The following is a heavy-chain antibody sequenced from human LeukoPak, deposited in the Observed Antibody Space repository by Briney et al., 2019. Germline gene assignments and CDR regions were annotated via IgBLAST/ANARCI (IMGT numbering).Heavy chain of an antibody. CDR1: GGSISSSSYY. Sequence: SETLSLTCTVSGGSISSSSYYWSWIRQPPGKGLEWIGEINHSVSTNYNPSLKSRVTISVDTSKNQFSLKPSSVTAADTAVYYCARGGYCSGGSCRHFDFDYWGQGTLVTVSS. CDR3: ARGGYCSGGSCRHFDFDY. CDR2: INHSVST. J-gene: IGHJ4*02. D-gene: IGHD2-15*01. V-gene: IGHV4-39*07.